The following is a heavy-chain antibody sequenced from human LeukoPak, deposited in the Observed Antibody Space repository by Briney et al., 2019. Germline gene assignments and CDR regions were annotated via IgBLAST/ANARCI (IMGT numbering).Heavy chain of an antibody. CDR3: ARDSPGIVGATNY. D-gene: IGHD1-26*01. V-gene: IGHV3-21*01. Sequence: GGSLRLSCAASGFTFSSYSMNWVRWAPGKGLEWVSSISSSSSYIYYADSVKGRFTISRDNAKNSLYLQMNSLRAEDTAVYYCARDSPGIVGATNYWGQGTLVTVSS. CDR1: GFTFSSYS. J-gene: IGHJ4*02. CDR2: ISSSSSYI.